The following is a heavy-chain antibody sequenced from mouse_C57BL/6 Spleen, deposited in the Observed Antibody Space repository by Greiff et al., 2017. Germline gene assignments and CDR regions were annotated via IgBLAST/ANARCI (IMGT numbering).Heavy chain of an antibody. J-gene: IGHJ3*01. CDR1: GFSLTSYG. V-gene: IGHV2-6*01. D-gene: IGHD2-5*01. CDR3: ARRYSNYEGFAY. Sequence: VKLVESGPGLVAPSQSLSIACTVSGFSLTSYGVDWVRQSPGKGLEWLGVIWGVGSTNYNSALKSRLSISKDNSKSQVFLKMNSLQTDDTAMYYCARRYSNYEGFAYWGQGTLVTVSA. CDR2: IWGVGST.